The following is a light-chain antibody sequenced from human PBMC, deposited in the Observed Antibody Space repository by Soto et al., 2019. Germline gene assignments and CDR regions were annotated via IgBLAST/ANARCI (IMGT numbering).Light chain of an antibody. CDR1: SSNIGINT. V-gene: IGLV1-44*01. J-gene: IGLJ1*01. CDR2: GNN. CDR3: ATWDDSLDVHV. Sequence: QSVLTQPPSASGTPGQTITISCSGGSSNIGINTVNWYEHLPGTAPRLLIYGNNQRPSGVPDRFSGSKSATSASLAISGLQSEDEGHYYCATWDDSLDVHVFGTGTKLTVL.